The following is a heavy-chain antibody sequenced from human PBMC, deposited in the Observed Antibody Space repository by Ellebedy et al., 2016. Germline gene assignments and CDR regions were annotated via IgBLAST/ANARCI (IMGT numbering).Heavy chain of an antibody. CDR1: GFTFSDFS. CDR2: IGTSASTI. J-gene: IGHJ4*02. Sequence: GESLKISXAASGFTFSDFSMTWIRQAPGKGLEWVSYIGTSASTIYYADSVKGRFTISRDNAKNSLYLQMNSLRAEDTAAYYCARNRVKLEYWGQGTLVTVSS. CDR3: ARNRVKLEY. D-gene: IGHD3-16*02. V-gene: IGHV3-11*01.